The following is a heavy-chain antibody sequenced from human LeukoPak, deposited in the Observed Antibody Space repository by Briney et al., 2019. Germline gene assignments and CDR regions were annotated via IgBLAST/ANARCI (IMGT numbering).Heavy chain of an antibody. Sequence: PGGSLRLSCAASGFTFSSYAMNWVRQAPGKGLEWVSSISSSSSYIYYADSVKGRFTISRDNAKNSLYLQMSSLRAEDTAVYYCARERNYYGSGSPLDYWGQGTLVTVSS. D-gene: IGHD3-10*01. CDR1: GFTFSSYA. CDR3: ARERNYYGSGSPLDY. CDR2: ISSSSSYI. V-gene: IGHV3-21*01. J-gene: IGHJ4*02.